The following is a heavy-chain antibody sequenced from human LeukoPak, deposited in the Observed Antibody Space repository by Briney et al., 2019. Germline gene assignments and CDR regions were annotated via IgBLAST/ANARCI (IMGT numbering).Heavy chain of an antibody. CDR3: VRDYFRGDVVATIMDY. CDR2: INPNIGDT. CDR1: GYMFTFNY. J-gene: IGHJ4*02. V-gene: IGHV1-2*07. D-gene: IGHD5-12*01. Sequence: ASVTVSCKASGYMFTFNYMHWVRQAPGQGHEWMGWINPNIGDTNYAHKFQGRVTITRDTSISTAYMELSRLRSDDTAVYYCVRDYFRGDVVATIMDYWGQGTLVTVSS.